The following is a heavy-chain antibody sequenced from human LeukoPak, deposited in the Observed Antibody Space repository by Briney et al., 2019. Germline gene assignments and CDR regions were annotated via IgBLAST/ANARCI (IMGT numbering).Heavy chain of an antibody. CDR2: INWNGGST. CDR3: ARGYDSSGYYPIDC. J-gene: IGHJ4*02. CDR1: GFTFDDYG. D-gene: IGHD3-22*01. V-gene: IGHV3-20*04. Sequence: PGGSLRLSCAASGFTFDDYGMSWVRQAPGKGLEWVSSINWNGGSTGYADSVKGRFTISRDNAKNSLYLQMNSLRAEDTALYYCARGYDSSGYYPIDCWGQGTLVTVSS.